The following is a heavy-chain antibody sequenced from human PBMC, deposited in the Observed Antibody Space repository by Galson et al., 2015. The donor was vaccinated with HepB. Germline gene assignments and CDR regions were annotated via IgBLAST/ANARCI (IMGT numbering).Heavy chain of an antibody. CDR2: ISNNGSDT. D-gene: IGHD7-27*01. CDR1: GFTFSSYS. V-gene: IGHV3-64D*06. CDR3: VKKKLGTPGHWYCDL. Sequence: SLRLSCAASGFTFSSYSMNWVRQAPGKGLEYVSAISNNGSDTYYADSVKGRFTISRDNSKNTLYLQMSSLRVEDTAVYYCVKKKLGTPGHWYCDLCGPGSLVTVSS. J-gene: IGHJ2*01.